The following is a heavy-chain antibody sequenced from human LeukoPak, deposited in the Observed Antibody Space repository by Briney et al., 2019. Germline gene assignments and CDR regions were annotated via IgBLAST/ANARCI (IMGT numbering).Heavy chain of an antibody. CDR2: ISGSGAST. CDR3: AKDQLDSSGWYIYYYGMDV. CDR1: RFTFSSYA. V-gene: IGHV3-23*01. Sequence: GGSLRLSCAASRFTFSSYAMSWARQAPGKGLEWVSAISGSGASTYYADSVKGRFTISRDNSKNTLYLQMNSLRAEDTAVYYCAKDQLDSSGWYIYYYGMDVWGQGTTVTVSS. J-gene: IGHJ6*02. D-gene: IGHD6-19*01.